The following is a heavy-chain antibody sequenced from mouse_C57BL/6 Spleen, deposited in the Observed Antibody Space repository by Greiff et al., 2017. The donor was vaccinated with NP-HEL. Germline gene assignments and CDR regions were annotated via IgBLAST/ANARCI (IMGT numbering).Heavy chain of an antibody. J-gene: IGHJ4*01. D-gene: IGHD2-4*01. CDR1: GYTFTNYW. CDR2: IYPGGGYT. CDR3: ARRGNDYDGAMDY. Sequence: VQLQESGAELVRPGTSVKMSCKASGYTFTNYWIGWAKQRPGHGLEWIGDIYPGGGYTNYNEKFKGKATLTADKSSSTAYMQFSSLTSEDSAIYYCARRGNDYDGAMDYWGQGTSVTVSS. V-gene: IGHV1-63*01.